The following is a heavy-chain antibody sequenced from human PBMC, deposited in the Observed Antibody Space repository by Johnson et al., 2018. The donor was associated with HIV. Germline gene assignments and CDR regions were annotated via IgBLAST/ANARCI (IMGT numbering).Heavy chain of an antibody. D-gene: IGHD5-24*01. Sequence: VQLVESGGGVVQPGGSLRLSCAASGFTFSSYGMHWVRQAPGKGLEWVSYITSSGTSYCADSVKGRFTISRDNAKNSLHLQMNSLRAEDTAVYYCARDRWLQIGAFDIWGKGTMVTVSS. CDR2: ITSSGTS. V-gene: IGHV3-48*04. CDR1: GFTFSSYG. J-gene: IGHJ3*02. CDR3: ARDRWLQIGAFDI.